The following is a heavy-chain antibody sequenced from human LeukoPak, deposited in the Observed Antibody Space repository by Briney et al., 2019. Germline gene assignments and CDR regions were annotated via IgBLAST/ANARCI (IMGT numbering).Heavy chain of an antibody. Sequence: GGSLRLSCAASGFTFSNYAMSWVRQAPGKGLEWVSAISGSGGNTYYADSVKGRFTLSRDNSKNTLYLQMNSLRAEDTAVYYCAKDVDSSGYYLSFDYWGQGTLVTVSS. CDR2: ISGSGGNT. V-gene: IGHV3-23*01. J-gene: IGHJ4*02. CDR3: AKDVDSSGYYLSFDY. D-gene: IGHD3-22*01. CDR1: GFTFSNYA.